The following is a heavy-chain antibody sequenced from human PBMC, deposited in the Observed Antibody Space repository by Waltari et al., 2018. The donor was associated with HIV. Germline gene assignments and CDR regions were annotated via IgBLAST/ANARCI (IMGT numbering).Heavy chain of an antibody. D-gene: IGHD2-15*01. J-gene: IGHJ5*02. V-gene: IGHV4-39*07. CDR3: ARVDIVVVVAATENWFDP. CDR2: IYYSGST. Sequence: QLQLQESGPGLVKPSETLSLTCTVSGGSISSSSYYWGWIRQPPGKGLEWIGSIYYSGSTYYNPSPKSRVTISVDTSKNQFSLKLSSVTAADTAVYYCARVDIVVVVAATENWFDPWGQGTLVTVSS. CDR1: GGSISSSSYY.